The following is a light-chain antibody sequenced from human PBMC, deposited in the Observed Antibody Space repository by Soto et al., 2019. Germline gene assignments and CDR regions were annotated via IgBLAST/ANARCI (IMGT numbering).Light chain of an antibody. CDR3: QQSYNTPPT. Sequence: DIQMTQSPSSLSASVGDRVTITCRASQSISSYLNWYQQKPGKAPKLLIYAASSLQSGVPSRFSGSGSGTDFTLTISRLQPEDFATYYCQQSYNTPPTFGQGTKVEIK. CDR1: QSISSY. V-gene: IGKV1-39*01. J-gene: IGKJ1*01. CDR2: AAS.